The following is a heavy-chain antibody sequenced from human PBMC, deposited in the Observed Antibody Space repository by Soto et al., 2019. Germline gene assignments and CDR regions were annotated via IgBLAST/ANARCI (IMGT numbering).Heavy chain of an antibody. CDR1: GFSLSSGGGA. CDR3: GHRRDVATRCWFDP. J-gene: IGHJ5*02. V-gene: IGHV2-5*01. D-gene: IGHD6-6*01. Sequence: QITLKESGPTLVKSTQTLTLTCTFSGFSLSSGGGAVGWIRQPPGKALEWLAIIYASGGTHYSPSLKTILTITKDTSKNQVVLTMTNMDPVDTATYYCGHRRDVATRCWFDPWGQGILVTVSS. CDR2: IYASGGT.